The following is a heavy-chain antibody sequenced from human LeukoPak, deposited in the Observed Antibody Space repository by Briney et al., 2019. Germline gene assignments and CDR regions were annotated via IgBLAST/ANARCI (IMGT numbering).Heavy chain of an antibody. J-gene: IGHJ4*02. CDR3: ASGPRNYYYSGSYHY. D-gene: IGHD3-10*01. V-gene: IGHV4-61*08. CDR1: GGSFNSDDYY. Sequence: PSETLSLTCGVSGGSFNSDDYYWNWIRQPPGRGLEGIGYIYYGGNTNYNPSLRSRVTISMDTSKNQFSLKVNSVTAADTAVYFCASGPRNYYYSGSYHYWGQGTLVTVSS. CDR2: IYYGGNT.